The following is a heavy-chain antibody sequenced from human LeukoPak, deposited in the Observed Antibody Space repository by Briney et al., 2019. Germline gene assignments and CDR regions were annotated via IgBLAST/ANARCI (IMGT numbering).Heavy chain of an antibody. CDR3: ARFFSSWIPFDY. CDR2: IYYSGST. D-gene: IGHD6-13*01. CDR1: GGSISSNSYY. Sequence: SETLSLTCTVSGGSISSNSYYWGWIRQPPGKGLEWIGSIYYSGSTYYNPSLKSRVTISVDTSKNQFSLKLSSVTAADTAVYYCARFFSSWIPFDYWGQGTLVTVSS. V-gene: IGHV4-39*01. J-gene: IGHJ4*02.